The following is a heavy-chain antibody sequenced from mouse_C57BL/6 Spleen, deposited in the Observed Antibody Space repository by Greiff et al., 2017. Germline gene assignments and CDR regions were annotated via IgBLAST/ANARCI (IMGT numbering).Heavy chain of an antibody. CDR2: IWSDGST. V-gene: IGHV2-6-1*01. CDR3: ARHTGYSNGDAMDY. J-gene: IGHJ4*01. D-gene: IGHD2-5*01. CDR1: GFSLTSYG. Sequence: VKLVESGPGLVAPSQSLSITCTVSGFSLTSYGVHWVRQPPGKGLEWLVVIWSDGSTTYNSALKSRLSISKDNSKSQVFLKMNSLQTDDTAMYYCARHTGYSNGDAMDYWGQGTSVTVSS.